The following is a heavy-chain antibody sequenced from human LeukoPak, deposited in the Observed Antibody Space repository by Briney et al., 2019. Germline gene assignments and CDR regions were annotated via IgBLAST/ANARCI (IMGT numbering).Heavy chain of an antibody. J-gene: IGHJ3*02. CDR2: IYYSGNT. V-gene: IGHV4-59*01. D-gene: IGHD6-19*01. Sequence: SETLSLTCTVSGGSISNYFWSWIRQAPGKGLEYIGFIYYSGNTNYNPSFKSRVTISVDTSKKQFSLKLSSVTAADTAVYYCARDLAYRSSLRGTFDIRGQGTKVTVSS. CDR1: GGSISNYF. CDR3: ARDLAYRSSLRGTFDI.